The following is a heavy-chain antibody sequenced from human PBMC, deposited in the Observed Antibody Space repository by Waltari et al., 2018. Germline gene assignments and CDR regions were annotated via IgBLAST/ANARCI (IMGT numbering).Heavy chain of an antibody. CDR3: ARTYSSGWYPYYFDY. Sequence: QLQLQESGPGLVKPSETLSLTCTVSGGSISSSSYYWGWIRQPPGKGLEWIGSIYYSGSTYYNPSLKNRVTISVDTSKNQFSLKLSSVTAADTAVYYCARTYSSGWYPYYFDYWGQGTLVTVSS. V-gene: IGHV4-39*01. J-gene: IGHJ4*02. CDR2: IYYSGST. CDR1: GGSISSSSYY. D-gene: IGHD6-19*01.